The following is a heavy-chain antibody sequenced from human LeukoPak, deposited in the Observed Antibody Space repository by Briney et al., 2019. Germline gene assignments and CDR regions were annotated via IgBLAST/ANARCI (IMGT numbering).Heavy chain of an antibody. CDR3: ATSIVSSVVVTLGY. V-gene: IGHV1-46*01. CDR1: GYTFTSYY. CDR2: INPCGGST. J-gene: IGHJ4*02. D-gene: IGHD3-22*01. Sequence: ASVKLSFKASGYTFTSYYMHWVRQSPGQGLEWMGIINPCGGSTSYAKKFQGRVTMTRDMSTSTVYLQLSSLRSEDTAVYYCATSIVSSVVVTLGYWGQGTLVTVSS.